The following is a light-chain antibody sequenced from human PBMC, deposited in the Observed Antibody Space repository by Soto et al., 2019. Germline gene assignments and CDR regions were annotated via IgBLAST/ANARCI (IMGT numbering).Light chain of an antibody. J-gene: IGLJ1*01. Sequence: QSALTQPPSASGSPGQSVTISCTGTSSDVGQYNYISWYQQHPGKAPKLLTYEVNRRPSGVPDRFSGSKSGNTASLTVSGLQAEDEADYYCSSYAGSSNVFGTGTKVTVL. CDR3: SSYAGSSNV. CDR1: SSDVGQYNY. CDR2: EVN. V-gene: IGLV2-8*01.